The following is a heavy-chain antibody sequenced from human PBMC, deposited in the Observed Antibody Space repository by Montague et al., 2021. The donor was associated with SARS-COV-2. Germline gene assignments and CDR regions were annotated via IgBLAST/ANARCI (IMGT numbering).Heavy chain of an antibody. CDR3: ARGRAYTYGECDY. Sequence: SLRLSCAASGFRFSSYWMTWVRQAPGKGLEWVAYIKGDGSEKYYADSVKGRFTISRDNAKNSLFLQMNSLRAEDTAVYYCARGRAYTYGECDYWGQGNLVTVSS. CDR2: IKGDGSEK. D-gene: IGHD5-18*01. V-gene: IGHV3-7*01. J-gene: IGHJ4*02. CDR1: GFRFSSYW.